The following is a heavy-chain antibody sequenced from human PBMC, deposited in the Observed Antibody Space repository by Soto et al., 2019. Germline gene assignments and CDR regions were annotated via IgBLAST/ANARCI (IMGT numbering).Heavy chain of an antibody. Sequence: PGGSLRLSCAASGFTLSSHSMNWVRQAPGKGLEWVSFIGSNSHYIYYADSVKGRFTISRDNAKNSVYLQMNSLRAGDTAVYYCARDRTTGTTYAWDAFDTWGQGTMVTVSS. CDR1: GFTLSSHS. V-gene: IGHV3-21*06. CDR3: ARDRTTGTTYAWDAFDT. D-gene: IGHD1-1*01. CDR2: IGSNSHYI. J-gene: IGHJ3*02.